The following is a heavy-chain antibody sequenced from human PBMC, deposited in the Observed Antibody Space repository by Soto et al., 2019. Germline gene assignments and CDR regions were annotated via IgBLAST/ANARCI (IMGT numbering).Heavy chain of an antibody. V-gene: IGHV4-59*01. J-gene: IGHJ6*02. CDR3: TRDRDIGHRGYGKSNG. Sequence: EPISLTCTISGGSISSYYWSWIRQTPGKGLEWIGYVYFSGSTNYNPSLKSRVLISIDTSRNQFSLKLNSVTAADTAVYYCTRDRDIGHRGYGKSNGWGQGKTVTLYS. CDR1: GGSISSYY. CDR2: VYFSGST. D-gene: IGHD4-4*01.